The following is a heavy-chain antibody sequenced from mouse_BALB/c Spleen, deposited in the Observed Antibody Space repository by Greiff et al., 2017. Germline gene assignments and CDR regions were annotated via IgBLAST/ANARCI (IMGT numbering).Heavy chain of an antibody. CDR1: GDSITSGY. J-gene: IGHJ2*01. CDR3: ARWGTTVVYYFDY. CDR2: ISYSGST. D-gene: IGHD1-1*01. V-gene: IGHV3-8*02. Sequence: EVQVVESGPSLVKPSQTLSLTCSVTGDSITSGYWNWIRKFPGNKLEYMGYISYSGSTYYNPSLKSRISITRDTSKNQYYLQLNSVTTEDTATYYCARWGTTVVYYFDYWGQGTTLTVSS.